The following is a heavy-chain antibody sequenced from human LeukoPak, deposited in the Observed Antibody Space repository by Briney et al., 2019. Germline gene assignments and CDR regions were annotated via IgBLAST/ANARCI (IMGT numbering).Heavy chain of an antibody. V-gene: IGHV1-18*03. D-gene: IGHD3-10*01. CDR2: ISAYNGNT. CDR3: ARDQYYGSGSLDY. CDR1: GYTFTSYG. J-gene: IGHJ4*02. Sequence: GASVKVSCKASGYTFTSYGISWVRQAPGQGLEWMGWISAYNGNTNYAQKLQGRVTITRDTSASTAYMELSSLRSEDMAVYYCARDQYYGSGSLDYWGQGTLVTVSS.